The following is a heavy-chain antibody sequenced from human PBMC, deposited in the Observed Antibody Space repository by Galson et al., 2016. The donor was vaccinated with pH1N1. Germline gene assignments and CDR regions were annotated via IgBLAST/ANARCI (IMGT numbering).Heavy chain of an antibody. CDR2: IGGTGNNT. D-gene: IGHD3-22*01. Sequence: SLRLSCAASGFTFRTYAMNWVRQAPGKGLEWVSTIGGTGNNTYYGESVKDRFTVSRDNSRNTVYLEMNSLRGEDTATYYCALTFYYDDSSYEGYLHHWGQGTLVTVSS. CDR3: ALTFYYDDSSYEGYLHH. V-gene: IGHV3-23*01. J-gene: IGHJ1*01. CDR1: GFTFRTYA.